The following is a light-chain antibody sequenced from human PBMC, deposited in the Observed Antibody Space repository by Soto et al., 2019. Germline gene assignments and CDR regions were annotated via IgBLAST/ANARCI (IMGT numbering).Light chain of an antibody. Sequence: DIQMTQSPSFLSASVGDRVTITCRASQGISSSLAWYQQKPGTAPKLLIYAASSLQSGVPSRFSGCGSGTEFTLTISSLQPEDFATYYCQQLNTYPLTFGGGTKVDNK. CDR1: QGISSS. CDR2: AAS. J-gene: IGKJ4*01. CDR3: QQLNTYPLT. V-gene: IGKV1-9*01.